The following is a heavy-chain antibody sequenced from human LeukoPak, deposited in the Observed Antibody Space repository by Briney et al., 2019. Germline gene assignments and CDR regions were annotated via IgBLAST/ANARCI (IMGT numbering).Heavy chain of an antibody. D-gene: IGHD3-22*01. V-gene: IGHV4-59*01. CDR2: IYYSGNT. CDR1: GGSFSGYY. J-gene: IGHJ2*01. CDR3: ARDRDSSGLRDFDL. Sequence: SETLSLTCAVYGGSFSGYYWSWIRQPPGKGLEWIGYIYYSGNTNYNPSLKSRVSISIDTSKNQFSLQLSPVTAADTAVYYCARDRDSSGLRDFDLWGRGTLVTVSA.